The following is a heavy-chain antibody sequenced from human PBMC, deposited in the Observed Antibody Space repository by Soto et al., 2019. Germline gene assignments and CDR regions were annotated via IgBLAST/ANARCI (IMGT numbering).Heavy chain of an antibody. Sequence: KPSETLSLTCAVSGGSISSGGYSWSWIRQPPGKGLEWIGYIYHSGSTYYNPSLESRVTISVDRSKNQFSLKLSSVTAADTAVYYCARGYIAAAGYNWFDPWGQGTLVTVSS. J-gene: IGHJ5*02. V-gene: IGHV4-30-2*01. CDR1: GGSISSGGYS. CDR2: IYHSGST. D-gene: IGHD6-13*01. CDR3: ARGYIAAAGYNWFDP.